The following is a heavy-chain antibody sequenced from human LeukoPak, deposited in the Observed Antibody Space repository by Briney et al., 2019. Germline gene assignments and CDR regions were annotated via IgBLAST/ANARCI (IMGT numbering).Heavy chain of an antibody. CDR2: MSGIGGFV. CDR1: GFTFSNYN. Sequence: GGSLRLPCAASGFTFSNYNMNWVRQAPGKGLEWVSSMSGIGGFVHYADSVKGRFTISRGNARSSLFLQMTSLRAEDTAVYYCAKDAHRTNGWYFFDYWGQGTLVTVSS. V-gene: IGHV3-21*01. J-gene: IGHJ4*02. D-gene: IGHD6-19*01. CDR3: AKDAHRTNGWYFFDY.